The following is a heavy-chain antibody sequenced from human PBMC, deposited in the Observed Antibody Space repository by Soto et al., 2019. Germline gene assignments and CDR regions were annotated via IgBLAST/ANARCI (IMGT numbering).Heavy chain of an antibody. J-gene: IGHJ4*02. V-gene: IGHV3-23*01. CDR1: GFTFSSYA. CDR2: ISGSGGST. CDR3: ATLTPGDVAGTIY. Sequence: GGSLRLSCAASGFTFSSYAMSWVHQAPGKGLEWVSAISGSGGSTYYADSVKGRFTISRDNSKNTLYLQMNSLRAEDTAVYYCATLTPGDVAGTIYWGQGTLVTVSS. D-gene: IGHD6-19*01.